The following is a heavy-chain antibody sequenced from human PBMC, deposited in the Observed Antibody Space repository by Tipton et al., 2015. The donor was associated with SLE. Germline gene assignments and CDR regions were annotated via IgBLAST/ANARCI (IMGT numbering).Heavy chain of an antibody. V-gene: IGHV4-4*07. CDR2: IYTSGST. Sequence: TLSLTCAVYGGSFSGYYWSWIRQPAGKGLEWIGRIYTSGSTNYNPSLKSRVTMSVDTSKNQFSLKLSSVTAADTAVYYCARDRGGSVAGPDYWGQGTLVTVSS. CDR3: ARDRGGSVAGPDY. J-gene: IGHJ4*02. CDR1: GGSFSGYY. D-gene: IGHD6-19*01.